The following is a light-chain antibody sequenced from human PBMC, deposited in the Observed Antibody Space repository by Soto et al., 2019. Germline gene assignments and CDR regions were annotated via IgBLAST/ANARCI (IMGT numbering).Light chain of an antibody. Sequence: QSALTQPPSASGTPGQSLTISCAGSSSNIGSHYVYWYQHLPGTAPKLLIFRDGQRPSGVPDRFFGSKSGTSASLAISGLRSEDEAHYYCAAWDDSLRVVLFGGGTKLTVL. CDR2: RDG. CDR1: SSNIGSHY. CDR3: AAWDDSLRVVL. V-gene: IGLV1-47*01. J-gene: IGLJ2*01.